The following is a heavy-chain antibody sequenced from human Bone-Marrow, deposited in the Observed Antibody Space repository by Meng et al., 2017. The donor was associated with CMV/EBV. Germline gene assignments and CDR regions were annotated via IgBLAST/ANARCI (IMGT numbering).Heavy chain of an antibody. D-gene: IGHD3-3*01. CDR3: ARQSVSGYYTDWYFDL. Sequence: KVSCKASGYTFTSYWIGWVRRMPGKGLEWMGIIYPGDSDTRYSPSFQGQVTISADKSISTAYLQWSSLKASDTAMYYCARQSVSGYYTDWYFDLWGRGTLVTVSS. J-gene: IGHJ2*01. CDR1: GYTFTSYW. V-gene: IGHV5-51*01. CDR2: IYPGDSDT.